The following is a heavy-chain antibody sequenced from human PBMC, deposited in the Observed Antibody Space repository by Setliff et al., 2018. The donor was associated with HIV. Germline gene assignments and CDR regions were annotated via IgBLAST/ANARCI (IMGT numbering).Heavy chain of an antibody. D-gene: IGHD3-22*01. V-gene: IGHV3-48*01. CDR1: GLTFSSYS. CDR3: AKDATYYFDSGDGTGWVHPHFDY. Sequence: GGSLRLSCVASGLTFSSYSMNWVRQAPGKGLEWVSYISPSSSTLYYADSVKGRFTISRDNSKNTLYLQMNSLRIEDTAVYYCAKDATYYFDSGDGTGWVHPHFDYWGQGTLVTVSS. CDR2: ISPSSSTL. J-gene: IGHJ4*02.